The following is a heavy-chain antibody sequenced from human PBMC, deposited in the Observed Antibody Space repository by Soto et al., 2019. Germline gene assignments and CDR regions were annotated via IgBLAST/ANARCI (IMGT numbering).Heavy chain of an antibody. CDR2: MNPNSGNT. V-gene: IGHV1-8*01. D-gene: IGHD3-16*02. CDR1: GYTFTSYD. Sequence: QVQLVQSGAEVKKPGASVKVSCKASGYTFTSYDINWVRQATGQGLEWMGWMNPNSGNTGYAQKFQGRVTMTRNTSIRTAYMELSSVRSEDTAVYYCASLPWMITFGGVIVIPPSGMDVWGQGATFTVSS. J-gene: IGHJ6*02. CDR3: ASLPWMITFGGVIVIPPSGMDV.